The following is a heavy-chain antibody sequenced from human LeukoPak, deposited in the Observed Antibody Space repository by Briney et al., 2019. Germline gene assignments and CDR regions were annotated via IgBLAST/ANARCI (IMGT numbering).Heavy chain of an antibody. CDR3: ARIIAAGSSDY. CDR2: INSDGSST. Sequence: PGGSLRLSCAASGSTFSSYWMHWVRQAPGKGLVWVSRINSDGSSTNYADSVKGRFTISRDNAKNSLYLQMNSLRAEDTAVYYCARIIAAGSSDYWGQGTLVTVSS. J-gene: IGHJ4*02. CDR1: GSTFSSYW. V-gene: IGHV3-74*01. D-gene: IGHD6-13*01.